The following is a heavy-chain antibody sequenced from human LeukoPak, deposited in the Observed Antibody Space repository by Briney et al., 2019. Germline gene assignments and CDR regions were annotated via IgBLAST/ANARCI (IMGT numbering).Heavy chain of an antibody. D-gene: IGHD3-10*01. CDR3: ARDRGPLLYYGSVSGLFDY. Sequence: GGSLRLSCAASGFTFRFYAMHWVRQAPGKGLEWVAVISHDGSSTYYADSVKGRFTISRDNSENTLYLHMNSLRAEDTAVYYCARDRGPLLYYGSVSGLFDYWGRGTLVTVSS. CDR2: ISHDGSST. J-gene: IGHJ4*02. V-gene: IGHV3-30*03. CDR1: GFTFRFYA.